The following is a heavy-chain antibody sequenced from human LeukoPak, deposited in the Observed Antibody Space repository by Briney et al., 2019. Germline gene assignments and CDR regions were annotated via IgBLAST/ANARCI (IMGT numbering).Heavy chain of an antibody. V-gene: IGHV4-59*02. CDR3: ASTSGYSYGYLYFDY. CDR1: GDSVSSYY. J-gene: IGHJ4*02. Sequence: PSETLSLTCTVSGDSVSSYYLSWIRQPPGKGLEWIGYIYYSGSTNYNPSLKSRVTISVDTSKNQFSLKLSSVTAADTAVYYCASTSGYSYGYLYFDYWGQGTLVTVSS. D-gene: IGHD5-18*01. CDR2: IYYSGST.